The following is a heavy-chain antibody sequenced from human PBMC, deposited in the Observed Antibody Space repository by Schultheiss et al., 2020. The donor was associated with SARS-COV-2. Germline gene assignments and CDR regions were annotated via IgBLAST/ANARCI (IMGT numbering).Heavy chain of an antibody. CDR3: ARGPPRSFGQDWFDP. CDR1: GGSFSGYY. J-gene: IGHJ5*02. Sequence: SETLSLTCAVYGGSFSGYYWSWIRQPPGKGLEWIGEINHSGSTNYNPSLKSRVTISVDTSKNQFSLKLSSVTAADTAVYYCARGPPRSFGQDWFDPWGQGTLVTVSS. CDR2: INHSGST. D-gene: IGHD3-3*01. V-gene: IGHV4-34*01.